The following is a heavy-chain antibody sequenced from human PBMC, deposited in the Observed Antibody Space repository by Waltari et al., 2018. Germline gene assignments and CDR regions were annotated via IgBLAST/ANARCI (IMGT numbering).Heavy chain of an antibody. Sequence: QVQLVQSGAEVKKPGASVKVSCKASGYTFTSYAMHWVRQAPGQRLEWMGWINAGNGNTKYSREFQGRVTITRDTSASTAYMELSSLRSEDMAVYYCARGGILGGRVALAFDIWGQGTMVTVSS. D-gene: IGHD3-16*01. CDR1: GYTFTSYA. CDR2: INAGNGNT. V-gene: IGHV1-3*03. J-gene: IGHJ3*02. CDR3: ARGGILGGRVALAFDI.